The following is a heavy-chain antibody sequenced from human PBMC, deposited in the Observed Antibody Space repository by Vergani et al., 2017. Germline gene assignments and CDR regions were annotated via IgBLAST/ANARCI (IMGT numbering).Heavy chain of an antibody. Sequence: QVQLVESGGGVVQPGRSLRLSCAASGFTFSSYGMHWVRQAPGKGLEWVAVIWYDGSNKYYADSVKGRFTISRDNSKNTLYLQMNSLRAEDTAVYYCARDEVGATTFDYWGQGTLVTVSS. CDR1: GFTFSSYG. D-gene: IGHD1-26*01. V-gene: IGHV3-33*01. J-gene: IGHJ4*02. CDR2: IWYDGSNK. CDR3: ARDEVGATTFDY.